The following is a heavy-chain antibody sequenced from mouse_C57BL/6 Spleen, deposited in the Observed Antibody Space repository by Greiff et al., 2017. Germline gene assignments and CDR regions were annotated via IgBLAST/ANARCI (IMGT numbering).Heavy chain of an antibody. CDR2: IDPENGDT. J-gene: IGHJ3*01. V-gene: IGHV14-4*01. CDR3: TTTTGGY. D-gene: IGHD1-1*01. Sequence: VQLQQSGAELVRPGASVKLSCTASGFNIKDDYMHWVKQRPEQGLEWIGWIDPENGDTEYASKFQGKATITAYTSSNTAYLQLSSLTSEDTAVYYCTTTTGGYWGQGTLVTVSA. CDR1: GFNIKDDY.